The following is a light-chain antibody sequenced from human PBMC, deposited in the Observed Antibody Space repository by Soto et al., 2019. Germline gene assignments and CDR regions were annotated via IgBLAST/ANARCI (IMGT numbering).Light chain of an antibody. V-gene: IGKV3-20*01. J-gene: IGKJ1*01. Sequence: MVLPQSPGTLSLSPGERATLSCRASQSVTSNYLAWYQQKPGQAPGLLIYDTSTRASGVPDRFSGSGSGTEFTLTISRLEPEDFAVYYCQQYGTSPQTFGQGTKVDIK. CDR2: DTS. CDR3: QQYGTSPQT. CDR1: QSVTSNY.